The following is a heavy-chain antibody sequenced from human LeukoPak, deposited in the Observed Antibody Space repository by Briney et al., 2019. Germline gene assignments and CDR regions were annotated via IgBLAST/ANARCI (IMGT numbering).Heavy chain of an antibody. CDR1: GFTVSSNY. D-gene: IGHD6-13*01. J-gene: IGHJ6*02. Sequence: PGGSLRLSCAASGFTVSSNYMSWVRQAPGKGLEWVAVISYDGSNKYYADSVKGRFTISRDNSKNTLYLQMNSLRAEDTAVYYCARNLRIADYYYYGMDVWGQGTTVTVSS. CDR3: ARNLRIADYYYYGMDV. CDR2: ISYDGSNK. V-gene: IGHV3-30-3*01.